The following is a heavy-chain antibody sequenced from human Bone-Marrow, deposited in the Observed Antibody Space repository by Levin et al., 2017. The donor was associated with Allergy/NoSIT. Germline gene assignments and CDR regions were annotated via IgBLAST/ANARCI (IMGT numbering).Heavy chain of an antibody. D-gene: IGHD3-22*01. V-gene: IGHV3-21*01. CDR3: ARKYYYDSSGYYLDYFDY. CDR2: ISSSSSYI. Sequence: GESLKISCAASGFTFSSYSMNWVRQAPGKGLEWVSSISSSSSYIYYADSVKGRFTISRDNAKNSLYLQMNSLRAEDTAVYYCARKYYYDSSGYYLDYFDYWGQGTLVTVSS. CDR1: GFTFSSYS. J-gene: IGHJ4*02.